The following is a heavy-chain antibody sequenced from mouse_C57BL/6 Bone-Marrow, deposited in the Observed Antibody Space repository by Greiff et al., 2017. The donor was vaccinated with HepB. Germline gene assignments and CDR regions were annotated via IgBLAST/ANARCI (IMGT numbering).Heavy chain of an antibody. CDR2: ISSGSSTI. Sequence: EVKVVESGGGLVKPGGSLKLSCAASGFTFSDYGMHWVRQAPEKGLEWVAYISSGSSTIYYADTVKGRFTISRDNAKNTLFLQMTSLRSEDTAMYYCARILRRYAMDYWGQGTSVTVSS. CDR1: GFTFSDYG. D-gene: IGHD1-1*01. CDR3: ARILRRYAMDY. J-gene: IGHJ4*01. V-gene: IGHV5-17*01.